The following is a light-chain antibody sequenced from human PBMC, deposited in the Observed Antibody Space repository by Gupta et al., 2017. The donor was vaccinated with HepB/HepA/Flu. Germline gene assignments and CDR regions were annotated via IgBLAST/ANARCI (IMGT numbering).Light chain of an antibody. CDR2: DVT. Sequence: QSALTQPRSVSGSPGQSVTISCTTTSSYVATYNFDSWYQQHPGKVPKLMIYDVTKRPSGVPDRFSGSKSGNTASLTISGLQAEDEAEYYCCSYAAYNTWVFGGGTKVTVL. V-gene: IGLV2-11*01. CDR1: SSYVATYNF. CDR3: CSYAAYNTWV. J-gene: IGLJ3*02.